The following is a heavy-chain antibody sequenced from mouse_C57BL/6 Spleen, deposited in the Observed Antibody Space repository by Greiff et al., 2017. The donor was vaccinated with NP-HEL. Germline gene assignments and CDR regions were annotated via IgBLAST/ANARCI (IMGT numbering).Heavy chain of an antibody. CDR3: ARKKGQLRYFDY. D-gene: IGHD3-2*02. V-gene: IGHV1-42*01. J-gene: IGHJ2*01. CDR1: GYSFTGYY. Sequence: VQLQQSGPELVKPGASVKISCKASGYSFTGYYMNWVKQSPEKSLEWIGEINPSTGGTTYNKKFKAKATLTVDKSSSTAYMQLKSLTSEDSAVYYCARKKGQLRYFDYWGQGTTLTVSS. CDR2: INPSTGGT.